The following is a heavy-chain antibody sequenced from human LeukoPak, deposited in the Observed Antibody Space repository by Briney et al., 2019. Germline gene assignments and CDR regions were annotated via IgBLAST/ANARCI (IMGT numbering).Heavy chain of an antibody. CDR3: ARDLYGSGGVTGY. CDR2: ISSSSSYI. V-gene: IGHV3-21*01. J-gene: IGHJ4*02. D-gene: IGHD3-10*01. Sequence: GGSLRHSCAASGFTFSSYSMNWVRQAPGRGLEWVSSISSSSSYIYYADSVKGRFTISRDNAKNSLYLQMNSLRAEDTAVYYCARDLYGSGGVTGYWGQGTLVTVSS. CDR1: GFTFSSYS.